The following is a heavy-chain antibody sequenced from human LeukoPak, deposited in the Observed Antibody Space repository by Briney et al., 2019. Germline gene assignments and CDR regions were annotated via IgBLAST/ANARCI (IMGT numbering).Heavy chain of an antibody. CDR1: GGTFSSYA. CDR2: IIPIFGTA. J-gene: IGHJ4*02. CDR3: ARGPFARDFWSGYYVAFDY. Sequence: GASVKVSCKASGGTFSSYAISWVRQAPGQGLEWMGGIIPIFGTANYAQKFQGRVTITADESPSTAYMELSSLRSEDTAVYYCARGPFARDFWSGYYVAFDYWGQGTLVTVSS. V-gene: IGHV1-69*13. D-gene: IGHD3-3*01.